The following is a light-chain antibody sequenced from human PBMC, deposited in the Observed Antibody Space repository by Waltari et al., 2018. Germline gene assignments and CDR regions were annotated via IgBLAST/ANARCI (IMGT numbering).Light chain of an antibody. Sequence: EIVLAKSPGTLSLSPGDRATLTCRASESIRSGWVAWYQQRTGQAPRLLIYGGYRMASGIPDRFSGSGSVTDFTLTISRLEPEDFAVYYCHCQQFDGSPRTYAFGQGTKLEI. J-gene: IGKJ2*01. CDR2: GGY. CDR1: ESIRSGW. V-gene: IGKV3-20*01. CDR3: QQFDGSPRTYA.